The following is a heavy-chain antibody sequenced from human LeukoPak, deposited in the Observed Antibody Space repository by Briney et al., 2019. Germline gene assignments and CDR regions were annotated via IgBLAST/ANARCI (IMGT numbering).Heavy chain of an antibody. J-gene: IGHJ6*04. CDR1: GFTFSSYS. CDR3: ARDLGYCTSTSCYSLYGMDV. CDR2: ISSSGSTI. D-gene: IGHD2-2*02. V-gene: IGHV3-48*04. Sequence: GGSLRLSCAASGFTFSSYSMNWVRQAPGKGLEWVSYISSSGSTIYYADSVKGRFTISRDNAKNSLYLQMNSLRAEDTAVYYCARDLGYCTSTSCYSLYGMDVWGKGTTVTVSS.